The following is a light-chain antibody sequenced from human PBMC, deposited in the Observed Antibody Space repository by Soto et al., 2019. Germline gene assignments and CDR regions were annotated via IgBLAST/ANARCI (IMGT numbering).Light chain of an antibody. CDR3: QQYARSIT. CDR2: GAS. Sequence: EIVLTQSPGTLSLSPGERATLSCRASQSVSSSYLAWYQQKPGQAPRLLIYGASSRATGIPDRFSGSGSVTDFTLTISRLEPEDFAVYYCQQYARSITFGQGTRLEIK. V-gene: IGKV3-20*01. J-gene: IGKJ5*01. CDR1: QSVSSSY.